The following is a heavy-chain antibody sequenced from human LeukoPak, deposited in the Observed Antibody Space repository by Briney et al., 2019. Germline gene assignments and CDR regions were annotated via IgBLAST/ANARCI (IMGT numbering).Heavy chain of an antibody. CDR2: ISSSGSYT. J-gene: IGHJ4*02. V-gene: IGHV3-11*05. D-gene: IGHD5/OR15-5a*01. Sequence: GGSLRLSCAASGFTFSDYYMSWNRQAPGKGLEWISYISSSGSYTNYVDSVKGRFTISRDNAKNSLYLQMNSLRAEDTAVYYCVRAVSVSSYYFDCWGQGTLVTVSS. CDR1: GFTFSDYY. CDR3: VRAVSVSSYYFDC.